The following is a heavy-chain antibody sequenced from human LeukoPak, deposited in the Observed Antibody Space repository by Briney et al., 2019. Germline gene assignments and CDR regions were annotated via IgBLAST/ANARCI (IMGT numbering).Heavy chain of an antibody. V-gene: IGHV4-59*08. CDR2: IYYSGST. D-gene: IGHD6-6*01. CDR3: ARLSSSSSPRRALDY. J-gene: IGHJ4*02. Sequence: SETLSLTCTVSGGSISSYYWSWIRQPPGKGLEWIGYIYYSGSTNYNPSLKSRVTVSVDTSKSQFSLKLSSVTAADTAAYYCARLSSSSSPRRALDYWGQGTLVTVSS. CDR1: GGSISSYY.